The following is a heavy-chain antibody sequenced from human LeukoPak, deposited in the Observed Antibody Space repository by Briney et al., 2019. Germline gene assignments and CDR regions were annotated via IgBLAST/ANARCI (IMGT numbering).Heavy chain of an antibody. D-gene: IGHD3-10*01. CDR1: GYTFTSYY. CDR3: ARDLHRVVVRGVPHYYYYMDV. J-gene: IGHJ6*03. CDR2: INPSGGST. Sequence: GASVKVSCKASGYTFTSYYMHWVRQAPGQGLEWTGIINPSGGSTSYAQKFQGRVTMTRDMSTSTVYMELSSLRSEDTAVYYCARDLHRVVVRGVPHYYYYMDVWGKGTTATISS. V-gene: IGHV1-46*01.